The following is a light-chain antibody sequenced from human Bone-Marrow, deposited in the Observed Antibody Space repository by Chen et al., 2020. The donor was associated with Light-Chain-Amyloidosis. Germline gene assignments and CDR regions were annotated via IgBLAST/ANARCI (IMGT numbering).Light chain of an antibody. CDR3: AGRDDSLKSWV. CDR2: IND. Sequence: QSVLTQPPSASGTPGQRVTISCSGSSSNIGINTVNWYQQVPGTAPKLLIYINDRRPSGVPGPFTGSKSGTSASPAIRGLQSEEEADYYCAGRDDSLKSWVFGGGTKLTVL. V-gene: IGLV1-44*01. CDR1: SSNIGINT. J-gene: IGLJ3*02.